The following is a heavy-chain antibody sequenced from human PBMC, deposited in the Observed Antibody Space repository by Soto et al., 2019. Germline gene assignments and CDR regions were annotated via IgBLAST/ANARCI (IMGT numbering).Heavy chain of an antibody. CDR3: ARGEILWFGELLPVDDAFDI. Sequence: SVKVSCKASGYTFTSYGLSWVRQAPGQGLEWMGWIIAILGIANYAQKFQGRVTITADKSTSTAYMELSSLRSEDTAVYYCARGEILWFGELLPVDDAFDIWGQGTMVIVSS. V-gene: IGHV1-69*10. J-gene: IGHJ3*02. CDR2: IIAILGIA. D-gene: IGHD3-10*01. CDR1: GYTFTSYG.